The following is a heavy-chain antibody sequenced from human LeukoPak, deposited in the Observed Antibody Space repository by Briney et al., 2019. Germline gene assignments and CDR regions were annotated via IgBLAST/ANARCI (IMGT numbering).Heavy chain of an antibody. J-gene: IGHJ3*02. CDR3: ARDPEYSSAAFDI. Sequence: ASVRVSCKASGYTFTSYAMHWVRQAPGQRLEWMGWINAGNGNTKYSQKFQGRVTITRDTSASTAYMELSSLRSEDTAVYYCARDPEYSSAAFDIWGQGTMVTVSS. V-gene: IGHV1-3*01. CDR2: INAGNGNT. CDR1: GYTFTSYA. D-gene: IGHD2-21*01.